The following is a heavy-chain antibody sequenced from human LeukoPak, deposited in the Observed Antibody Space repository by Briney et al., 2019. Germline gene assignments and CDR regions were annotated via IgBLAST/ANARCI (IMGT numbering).Heavy chain of an antibody. CDR3: AKDSNSGYVSVGPDY. CDR1: GFVFSNYG. J-gene: IGHJ4*02. V-gene: IGHV3-30*02. CDR2: VRYDASNE. Sequence: GGSLRLSRQTSGFVFSNYGMHWVRQAPGKGLEWVAFVRYDASNEYYADSVKGRFTISRDNSRNTLYLQMNSLRAEDTGVYSCAKDSNSGYVSVGPDYWGLGTLVTVSS. D-gene: IGHD5-12*01.